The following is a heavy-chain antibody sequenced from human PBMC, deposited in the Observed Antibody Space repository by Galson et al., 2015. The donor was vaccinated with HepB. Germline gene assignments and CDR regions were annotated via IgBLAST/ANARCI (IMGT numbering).Heavy chain of an antibody. D-gene: IGHD6-25*01. V-gene: IGHV3-7*01. CDR3: ARVREREFHRHYFDY. Sequence: SLRLSCAASGFTLSDYWMGWVRQAPGKGLESVASIKKDGSEQYYVDSVKGRFTISRDNAKNSLSLQMNSLRAEDTAVYHCARVREREFHRHYFDYWGQGALVTVSS. CDR1: GFTLSDYW. J-gene: IGHJ4*02. CDR2: IKKDGSEQ.